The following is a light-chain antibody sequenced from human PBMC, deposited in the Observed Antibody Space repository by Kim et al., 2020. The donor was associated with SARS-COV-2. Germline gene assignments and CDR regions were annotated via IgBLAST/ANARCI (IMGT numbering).Light chain of an antibody. CDR1: QSINNY. J-gene: IGKJ1*01. V-gene: IGKV1-27*01. CDR2: CAS. CDR3: QKYNRAPRT. Sequence: ASVGDTLTLTCRASQSINNYLAWYQQKPGEVPKILIYCASTMQSGVPSRFSGSGSGTDFTHTISSLQPEDVATYYCQKYNRAPRTFGQGTKVDIK.